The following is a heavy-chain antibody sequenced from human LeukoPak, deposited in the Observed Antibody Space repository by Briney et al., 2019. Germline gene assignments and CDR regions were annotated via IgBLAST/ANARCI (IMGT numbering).Heavy chain of an antibody. D-gene: IGHD3-22*01. CDR3: ARDVYSYYYDSSGYLDY. CDR2: ISYDGSNK. J-gene: IGHJ4*02. CDR1: GFTFNNNA. Sequence: GRSLRLSCAASGFTFNNNAVHWVRRAPGKGLEWVAVISYDGSNKYYADSVRGRFTISRDNPKNALYLQMNSLRVEDTAVYYCARDVYSYYYDSSGYLDYWGQGTLVTVSS. V-gene: IGHV3-30*04.